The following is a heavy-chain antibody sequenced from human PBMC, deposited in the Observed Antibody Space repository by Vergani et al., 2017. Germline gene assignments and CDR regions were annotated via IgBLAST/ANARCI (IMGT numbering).Heavy chain of an antibody. CDR2: IFSSDGK. CDR3: ARMESPTTGAGPFDY. CDR1: GFSLSNDRMG. J-gene: IGHJ4*02. Sequence: QVTLKESGPVLVKPTETLTLTCTVSGFSLSNDRMGVSWIRQPPWKALELLAHIFSSDGKSYNTSLQRRLTISKDTSKSQVDLTRTNMDPVDTATYYGARMESPTTGAGPFDYWGQGIPVTVSS. V-gene: IGHV2-26*01. D-gene: IGHD1-14*01.